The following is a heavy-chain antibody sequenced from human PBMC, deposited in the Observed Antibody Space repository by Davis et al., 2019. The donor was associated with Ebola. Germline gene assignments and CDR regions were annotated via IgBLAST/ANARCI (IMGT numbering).Heavy chain of an antibody. Sequence: GESLKISCAASVFTFSNYWMYWVRQAPGEGLMCVSRINSDGTFTTYADSVKGRFTITRDNAKNTLYLQMNSLRAEDTAVYYCVRTTYGAPEYWGQGTLVTVSS. D-gene: IGHD4-17*01. CDR3: VRTTYGAPEY. V-gene: IGHV3-74*01. CDR1: VFTFSNYW. CDR2: INSDGTFT. J-gene: IGHJ4*02.